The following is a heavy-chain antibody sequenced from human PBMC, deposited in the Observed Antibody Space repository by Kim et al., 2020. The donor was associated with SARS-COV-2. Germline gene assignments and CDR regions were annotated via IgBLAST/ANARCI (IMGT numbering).Heavy chain of an antibody. CDR2: IRNKANGYTT. Sequence: GGSLRLSCVVSGFTFSDHYMDWVRQAPGKGLEWVARIRNKANGYTTDYAASVKGRFTISRNNPKNSLYLQMNSLKTEDTAVYYCVRADGSGSYHREWGQGTLVIVSS. J-gene: IGHJ4*02. CDR3: VRADGSGSYHRE. D-gene: IGHD3-10*01. V-gene: IGHV3-72*01. CDR1: GFTFSDHY.